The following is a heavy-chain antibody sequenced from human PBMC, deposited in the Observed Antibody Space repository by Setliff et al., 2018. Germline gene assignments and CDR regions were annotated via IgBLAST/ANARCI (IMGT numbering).Heavy chain of an antibody. J-gene: IGHJ4*02. D-gene: IGHD7-27*01. CDR1: GYSISSGYN. V-gene: IGHV4-38-2*01. CDR2: IYYRGST. CDR3: ATLTGDRGVGY. Sequence: PSETLSLTCAVSGYSISSGYNWGWIRQPPGKGLEWIGSIYYRGSTSYNSSLKSRVSISVDTSKNQFSLNLNAVTAADTAVYYCATLTGDRGVGYWGQGRLVTVSS.